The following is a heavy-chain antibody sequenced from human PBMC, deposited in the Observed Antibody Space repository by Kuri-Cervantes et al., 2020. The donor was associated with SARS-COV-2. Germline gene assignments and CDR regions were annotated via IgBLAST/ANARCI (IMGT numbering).Heavy chain of an antibody. CDR3: ARGQQLIDY. D-gene: IGHD6-13*01. CDR2: ISSSSSYT. CDR1: GFTFGDYY. Sequence: LSLTCAASGFTFGDYYMSWIRQAPGKGLEWVSYISSSSSYTNYADSVKGRFTISRDNAKNSLYLQMNSLRAEDTAVYYCARGQQLIDYWGQGTLVTVSS. V-gene: IGHV3-11*03. J-gene: IGHJ4*02.